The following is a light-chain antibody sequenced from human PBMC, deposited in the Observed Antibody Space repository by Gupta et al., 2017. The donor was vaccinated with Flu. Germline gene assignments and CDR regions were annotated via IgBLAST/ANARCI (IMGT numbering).Light chain of an antibody. J-gene: IGLJ1*01. Sequence: QSALTQPASVSGSPGQPINISCTGTSSDVGRSNSVSWYRQDPGKAPKLIIYDVSSRPSGVSSRFSGSKSGNTASLTISGLQAEDETDYYCSSYTSTDTFYVFGTGTKVTVL. CDR2: DVS. CDR1: SSDVGRSNS. CDR3: SSYTSTDTFYV. V-gene: IGLV2-14*01.